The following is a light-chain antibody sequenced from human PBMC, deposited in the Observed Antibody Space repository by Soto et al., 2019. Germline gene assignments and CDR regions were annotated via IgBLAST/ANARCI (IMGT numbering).Light chain of an antibody. J-gene: IGLJ1*01. CDR2: EVS. V-gene: IGLV2-14*01. Sequence: QSALTQPASVSGSPGQSITISCTGTSSDVGAYNYVSWYQQRPGKAPQLMIYEVSYRPSGISNRFSGSKSDNTASLTISGPRAGDGAVYYCSSYTTSSPLVFGTGTKLPVL. CDR1: SSDVGAYNY. CDR3: SSYTTSSPLV.